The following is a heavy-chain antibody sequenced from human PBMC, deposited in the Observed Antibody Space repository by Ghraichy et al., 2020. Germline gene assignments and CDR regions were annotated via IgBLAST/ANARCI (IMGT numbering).Heavy chain of an antibody. CDR3: ARDPNCSGGSCYSDYFDY. D-gene: IGHD2-15*01. J-gene: IGHJ4*02. CDR1: GFTFSSYS. Sequence: GESLNISCAASGFTFSSYSMHWVRQAPGKGLEWVSYISSSSSTIKYADSVKGRFTISRDNAKNSLYLQMNSLRDEDTAVYYCARDPNCSGGSCYSDYFDYWCQGSLLAVSS. CDR2: ISSSSSTI. V-gene: IGHV3-48*02.